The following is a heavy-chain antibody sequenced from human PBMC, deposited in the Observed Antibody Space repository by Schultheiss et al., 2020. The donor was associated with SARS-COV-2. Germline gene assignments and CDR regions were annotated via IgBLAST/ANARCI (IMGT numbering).Heavy chain of an antibody. V-gene: IGHV3-13*01. CDR3: AKDPMVRGVMVEYYFDY. J-gene: IGHJ4*02. D-gene: IGHD3-10*01. CDR1: GFTFSSYD. Sequence: GGSLRLSCAASGFTFSSYDMHWVRQATGKGLEWVSAIGTAGDTYYPGSVKGRFTISRENAKNSLYLQMNSLRAEDTALYYCAKDPMVRGVMVEYYFDYWGQGTLVTVSS. CDR2: IGTAGDT.